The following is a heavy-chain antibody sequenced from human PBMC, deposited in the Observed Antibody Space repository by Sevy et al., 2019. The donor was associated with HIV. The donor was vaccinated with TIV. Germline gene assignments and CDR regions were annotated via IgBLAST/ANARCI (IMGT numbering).Heavy chain of an antibody. CDR1: GFTFSSYV. CDR2: ISYDGSNK. V-gene: IGHV3-30-3*01. J-gene: IGHJ4*02. CDR3: ARDPRMYGDYLLAYFDY. Sequence: GGSLRLSCAASGFTFSSYVMHWVRQAPGKGLEWVAVISYDGSNKYYADSVKGRFTISRDNSKNTLYLQMNSLRAEDTAVYYCARDPRMYGDYLLAYFDYWAREPWSPSPQ. D-gene: IGHD2-8*01.